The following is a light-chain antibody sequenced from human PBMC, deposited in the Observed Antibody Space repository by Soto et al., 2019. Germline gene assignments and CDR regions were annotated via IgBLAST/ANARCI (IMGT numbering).Light chain of an antibody. CDR2: EVF. V-gene: IGLV2-23*02. CDR3: CSYAGRATYV. CDR1: SSDVGSYNL. Sequence: QSVLTQPASVSGSPGQSITISCTGPSSDVGSYNLVSWYQQYPGKAPKLIIVEVFKRPSGVSHRFSGSKSGNTASLTISGLQAEDEANYYCCSYAGRATYVFGGGTKLTVL. J-gene: IGLJ2*01.